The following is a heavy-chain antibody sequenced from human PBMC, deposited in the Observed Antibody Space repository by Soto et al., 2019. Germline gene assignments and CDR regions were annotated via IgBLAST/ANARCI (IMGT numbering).Heavy chain of an antibody. CDR3: AKDLRVDAPRATYYYGMDV. CDR1: GLTFSSYG. D-gene: IGHD2-8*02. Sequence: QVQLVESGGGGVQPGRSLTLSCAVSGLTFSSYGMHWVRQAPGKGLEWVAVISSDGSNKYYTDSVKGRFTISRDNSKNTLYLQMNSLRAEDTAVYYCAKDLRVDAPRATYYYGMDVWGQGTTVNASS. V-gene: IGHV3-30*18. J-gene: IGHJ6*02. CDR2: ISSDGSNK.